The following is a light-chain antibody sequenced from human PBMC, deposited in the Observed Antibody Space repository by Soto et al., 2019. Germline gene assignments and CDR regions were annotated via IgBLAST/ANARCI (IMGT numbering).Light chain of an antibody. J-gene: IGKJ5*01. CDR2: GAS. CDR1: QSVSSSY. CDR3: QQYGSSPIT. V-gene: IGKV3-20*01. Sequence: EIVLTQSPGTLSLSPRERATLSCRASQSVSSSYLAWYQQKPGQAPRLLIYGASSRATGIPDRFSGSGSGTDFTLTISRLEPEDFAVYYCQQYGSSPITFGQGTRLGLN.